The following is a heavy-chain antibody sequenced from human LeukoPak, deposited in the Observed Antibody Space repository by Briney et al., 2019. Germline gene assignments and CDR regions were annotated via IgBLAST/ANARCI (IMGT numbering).Heavy chain of an antibody. CDR2: IKQDVSET. CDR3: ARLRGSGCLDY. D-gene: IGHD6-19*01. Sequence: GGSLRLSCAASRFTLCNYWMSRVRPAPGKGLEWVANIKQDVSETYYVDSVKGRFTISRDNANNSLSLQMNSLRAEDTAVYYCARLRGSGCLDYWGQGTLVTVSS. CDR1: RFTLCNYW. V-gene: IGHV3-7*01. J-gene: IGHJ4*02.